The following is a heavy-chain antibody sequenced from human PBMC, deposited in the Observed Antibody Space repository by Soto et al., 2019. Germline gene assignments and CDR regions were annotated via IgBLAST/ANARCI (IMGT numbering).Heavy chain of an antibody. J-gene: IGHJ5*02. CDR1: GVSFSGYY. Sequence: SETLSLTCAVYGVSFSGYYWSWVRQPPGKGLEWIGEINHSGSTNYNPSLKSRVTISVDTSKNQFSLKLSSVTAADTAVYYCARVVAPEPKKYHLRLRANGLAPGAKGTWVTVSS. CDR2: INHSGST. CDR3: ARVVAPEPKKYHLRLRANGLAP. V-gene: IGHV4-34*01. D-gene: IGHD2-2*01.